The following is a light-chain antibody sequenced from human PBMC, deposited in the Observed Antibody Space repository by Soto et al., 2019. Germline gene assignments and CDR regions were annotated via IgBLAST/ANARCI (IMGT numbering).Light chain of an antibody. J-gene: IGKJ3*01. Sequence: EIVLTQSPGTLSFSPGERATLTCRASQSVSSSYLAWFQQKPGQAPRLLIYGASSRATGIPDRFSGSGSGTAFTLTISRLEPEDFAVYHCQQYGNAPFTFGPGTKVDIK. CDR3: QQYGNAPFT. CDR1: QSVSSSY. CDR2: GAS. V-gene: IGKV3-20*01.